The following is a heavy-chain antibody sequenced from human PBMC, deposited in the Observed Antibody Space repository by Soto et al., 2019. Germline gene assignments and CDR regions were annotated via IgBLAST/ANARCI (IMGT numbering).Heavy chain of an antibody. Sequence: EVQLVESGGALVKPGGSLRLYCAASGFTFSSYSMNWVRQAPGKGLEWVSSISSSSSYIYYADSVKGRFTISRDNAKNSLYLQMNSLRAEDTAVYYCARDLQGGMDVWGQGTTVTVSS. CDR3: ARDLQGGMDV. J-gene: IGHJ6*02. CDR2: ISSSSSYI. V-gene: IGHV3-21*01. CDR1: GFTFSSYS.